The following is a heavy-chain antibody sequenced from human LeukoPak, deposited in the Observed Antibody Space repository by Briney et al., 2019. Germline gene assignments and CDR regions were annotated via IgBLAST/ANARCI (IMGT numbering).Heavy chain of an antibody. CDR2: IYYSGST. D-gene: IGHD2-15*01. Sequence: SETLSLTCTVSGGSISSYYWSWIRQPPGKGLEWIGYIYYSGSTNYNPSLKSRVTISVGTSKNQFSLKLSSVTAADTAVYYCARHPCSGGGCYSIDYWGQGTLVTVSS. CDR1: GGSISSYY. CDR3: ARHPCSGGGCYSIDY. J-gene: IGHJ4*02. V-gene: IGHV4-59*08.